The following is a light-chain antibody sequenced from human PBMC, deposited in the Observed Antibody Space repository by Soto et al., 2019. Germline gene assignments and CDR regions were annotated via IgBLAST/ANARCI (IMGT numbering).Light chain of an antibody. J-gene: IGKJ4*01. CDR2: DAF. CDR3: HFLHLLSFP. Sequence: CLSGSVGYRFIMTCRASQGITRALAWYQQRAGEAPKLLIYDAFSLEGGVPSRFSGSGSGTDHTISICSLDTPAYARYQCHFLHLLSFPFRARTKVDIK. CDR1: QGITRA. V-gene: IGKV1-13*02.